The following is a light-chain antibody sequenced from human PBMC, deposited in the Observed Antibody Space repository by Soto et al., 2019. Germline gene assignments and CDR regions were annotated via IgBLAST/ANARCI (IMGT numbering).Light chain of an antibody. V-gene: IGKV3-20*01. CDR2: TAS. Sequence: EIVLTQSPGTLSLSPGEGATLSCRASQSVSRNYLAWYQQKPGKAPRLLIYTASRRATGIPDRFSGMWSGTDFTLTISRLEPEDSAVYYCQQYSRAPITFGQGTRLEIK. CDR3: QQYSRAPIT. CDR1: QSVSRNY. J-gene: IGKJ5*01.